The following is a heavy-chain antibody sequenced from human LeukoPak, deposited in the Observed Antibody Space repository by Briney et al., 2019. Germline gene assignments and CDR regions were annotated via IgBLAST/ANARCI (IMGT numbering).Heavy chain of an antibody. D-gene: IGHD3-16*01. Sequence: PSETLSLTCTVSGYSISSGYYWGWIRQPPGKGLEWIGSIYHSGSTYYNPSLKSRVTISVDTSKNQFSLKLSSVTAADTAVYYCARDLRLGTSDFPNWFDPWGQGTLVTVSS. J-gene: IGHJ5*02. CDR1: GYSISSGYY. CDR3: ARDLRLGTSDFPNWFDP. CDR2: IYHSGST. V-gene: IGHV4-38-2*02.